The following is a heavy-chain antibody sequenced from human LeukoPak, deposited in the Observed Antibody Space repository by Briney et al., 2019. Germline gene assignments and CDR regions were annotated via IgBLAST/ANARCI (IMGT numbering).Heavy chain of an antibody. CDR1: GGSISSDY. D-gene: IGHD3-22*01. CDR3: ARVRRLERYDSSGYAKSEYNWFDP. V-gene: IGHV4-59*01. CDR2: IYYSGST. J-gene: IGHJ5*02. Sequence: SETLSLTCTVSGGSISSDYWSWIRQPPGKGLEWIGYIYYSGSTNYNPSLKSRVTISVDTSKNQFSLKLSSVTAADTAVYYCARVRRLERYDSSGYAKSEYNWFDPWGQGTLVTVSS.